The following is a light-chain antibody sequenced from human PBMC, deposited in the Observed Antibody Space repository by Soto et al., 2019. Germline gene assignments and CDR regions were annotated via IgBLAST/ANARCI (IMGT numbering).Light chain of an antibody. V-gene: IGKV1-39*01. Sequence: DIQMTQSPSSLSASVGDRVTITCRASQSISSYLNWYQQKPGKAPKLLIYAAYRLQSGVPSSFSGSGSGTDFTLTISSLQHEDFATYCCQQSYCTPLTFGQGPKVEIK. CDR3: QQSYCTPLT. J-gene: IGKJ1*01. CDR1: QSISSY. CDR2: AAY.